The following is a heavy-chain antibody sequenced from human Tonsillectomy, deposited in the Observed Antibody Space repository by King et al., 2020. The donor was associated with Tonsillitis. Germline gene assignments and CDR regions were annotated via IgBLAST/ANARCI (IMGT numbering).Heavy chain of an antibody. CDR1: GGSISSGSYY. J-gene: IGHJ5*02. Sequence: QLQESGPGLVKPSQTLSLTCTVSGGSISSGSYYWSWIRQPAGKGREWIGRIYLSGSTRYSPSLKSRVTISVDTAKNQFSLKLSSVTAADTAVYYWAREYYQYSFDPWGQGTLVTISS. CDR2: IYLSGST. V-gene: IGHV4-61*02. CDR3: AREYYQYSFDP. D-gene: IGHD3-10*01.